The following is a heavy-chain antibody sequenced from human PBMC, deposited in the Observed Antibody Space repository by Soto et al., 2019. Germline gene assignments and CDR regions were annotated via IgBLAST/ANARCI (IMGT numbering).Heavy chain of an antibody. CDR1: GFTFSNYE. D-gene: IGHD3-22*01. V-gene: IGHV3-48*03. Sequence: GGSLRLSCAASGFTFSNYEMNWVRQTPGKGLEWVSYISYTSSTIYYADSVRGRFTISRDNSKTSLYLQMNSLRAEDTAVYYCARSLRIYYDRSGLHYWGQGTLVTVSS. J-gene: IGHJ4*02. CDR3: ARSLRIYYDRSGLHY. CDR2: ISYTSSTI.